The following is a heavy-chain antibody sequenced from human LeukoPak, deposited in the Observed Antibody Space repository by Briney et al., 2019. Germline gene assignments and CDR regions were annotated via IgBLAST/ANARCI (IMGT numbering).Heavy chain of an antibody. CDR2: IIPIFGTA. J-gene: IGHJ4*02. V-gene: IGHV1-69*13. D-gene: IGHD3-22*01. CDR1: GGTFSSYA. Sequence: GASVKVSCKASGGTFSSYAISWVRQAPGQGLEWMGGIIPIFGTANYAQKFQGRVTITADESTSTAYMELCSLRSEDTAVYYCARGPDYYDSSGYIDYWGQGTLVTVSS. CDR3: ARGPDYYDSSGYIDY.